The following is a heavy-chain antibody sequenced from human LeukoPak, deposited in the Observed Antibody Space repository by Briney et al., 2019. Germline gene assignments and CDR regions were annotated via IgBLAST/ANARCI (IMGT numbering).Heavy chain of an antibody. V-gene: IGHV4-34*01. CDR1: GGSFSGYY. D-gene: IGHD3-3*01. CDR2: INHSGST. CDR3: ARGQGWIFGVPKRYNWFDP. J-gene: IGHJ5*02. Sequence: SETLSLTCTVYGGSFSGYYWSWIRQPPGKGLEWIGEINHSGSTNYNPSLKSRVTISVDTSKNQFSLKLSSVTAADTAVYYCARGQGWIFGVPKRYNWFDPWGQGTLVTVSS.